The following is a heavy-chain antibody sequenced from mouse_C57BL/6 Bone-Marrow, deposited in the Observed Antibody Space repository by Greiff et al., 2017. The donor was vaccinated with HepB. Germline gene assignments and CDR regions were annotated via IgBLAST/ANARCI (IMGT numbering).Heavy chain of an antibody. CDR3: ARQRGYYGSSRDWYFDV. V-gene: IGHV5-2*01. CDR2: INSDGGST. J-gene: IGHJ1*03. CDR1: EYEFPSHD. D-gene: IGHD1-1*01. Sequence: EVQWVESGGGLVQPGESLKLSCESNEYEFPSHDMSWVRKTPEKRLELVAAINSDGGSTYYPDTMERRFIISRDNTKKTLYLQMSSLRSEDTALYYCARQRGYYGSSRDWYFDVWGTGTTVTVSS.